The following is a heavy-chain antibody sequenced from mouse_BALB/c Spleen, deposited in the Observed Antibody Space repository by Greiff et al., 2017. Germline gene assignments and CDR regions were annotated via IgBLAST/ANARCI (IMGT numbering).Heavy chain of an antibody. Sequence: VQLQQSGAELVKPGASVKLSCTASGFNIKDTYMHWVKQRPEQGLEWIGRIDPANGNTKYDPKFQGKATITADTSSNTAYLQLSSLTSEDTAVYYCARGYGNFYYFDYWGQGTTLTVSS. V-gene: IGHV14-3*02. CDR1: GFNIKDTY. CDR2: IDPANGNT. D-gene: IGHD2-10*02. J-gene: IGHJ2*01. CDR3: ARGYGNFYYFDY.